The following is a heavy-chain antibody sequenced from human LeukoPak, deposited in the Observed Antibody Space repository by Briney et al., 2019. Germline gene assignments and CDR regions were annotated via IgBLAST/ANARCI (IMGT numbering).Heavy chain of an antibody. J-gene: IGHJ4*02. D-gene: IGHD4-23*01. CDR3: ARCTVVFDY. CDR1: GGSFGGYY. V-gene: IGHV4-34*01. Sequence: SETLSLICAVYGGSFGGYYWSRIRQPPGKGLEWIGEINHSGSTNYNPSLKSRVTISVDTSKNQFSLKLSSVTAADTAVYYCARCTVVFDYWGQGTLVTVSS. CDR2: INHSGST.